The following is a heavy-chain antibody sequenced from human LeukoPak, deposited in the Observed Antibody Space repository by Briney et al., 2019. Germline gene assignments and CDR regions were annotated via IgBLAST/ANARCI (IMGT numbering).Heavy chain of an antibody. D-gene: IGHD3-22*01. Sequence: GGSLRLSCAASGINFDDYGMTWVRQVPGKGLEWVSTINWDGVNAEYADSVKGRFTTSRDNTKNSLYLQMNSLRAEDTALYYCAKGPTYYYDSSGYPTYYFDYWGQGTLVTVSS. CDR3: AKGPTYYYDSSGYPTYYFDY. V-gene: IGHV3-20*04. J-gene: IGHJ4*02. CDR2: INWDGVNA. CDR1: GINFDDYG.